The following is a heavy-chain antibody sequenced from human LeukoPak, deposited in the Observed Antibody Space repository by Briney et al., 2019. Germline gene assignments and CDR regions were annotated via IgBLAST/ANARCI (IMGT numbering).Heavy chain of an antibody. J-gene: IGHJ6*02. Sequence: SETLSLTCAVCGGSFSGYYWSWIRQPPGKGLEWIGEINHSGSTNYNPSLKSRVTISVDTSKNQFSLKLSSVTAADTAVYYCARTYYYDSSGIGHSYGMDVWGQGTTVTVSS. CDR3: ARTYYYDSSGIGHSYGMDV. CDR2: INHSGST. V-gene: IGHV4-34*01. D-gene: IGHD3-22*01. CDR1: GGSFSGYY.